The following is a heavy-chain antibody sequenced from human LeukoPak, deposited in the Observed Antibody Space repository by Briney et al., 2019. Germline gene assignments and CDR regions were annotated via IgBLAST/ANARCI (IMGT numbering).Heavy chain of an antibody. Sequence: PGRSLRLSCAASGFSFSTYGMHWVRQAPGKGLGWVAAIWYDGSNDYYADSVRGRFTISRDNSKNTLSLQMNSLRAEDTAVYYCAREVRCSTTSCYRGWFDPWGQGTLVTVSS. CDR3: AREVRCSTTSCYRGWFDP. CDR1: GFSFSTYG. V-gene: IGHV3-33*01. D-gene: IGHD2-2*01. J-gene: IGHJ5*02. CDR2: IWYDGSND.